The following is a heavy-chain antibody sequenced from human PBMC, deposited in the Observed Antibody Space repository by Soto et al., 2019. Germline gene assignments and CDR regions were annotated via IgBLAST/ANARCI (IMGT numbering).Heavy chain of an antibody. CDR3: AVDTAMVKDY. J-gene: IGHJ4*02. Sequence: SETLSLTCTVSGGSISSSSYYWGWIRQPPGKGLEWIGSIYYSGSTYYNPSLKSRVTISVDTSKNQFSLKLSSVTAADTAVYYCAVDTAMVKDYWGQGTLVTVSS. V-gene: IGHV4-39*01. CDR1: GGSISSSSYY. CDR2: IYYSGST. D-gene: IGHD5-18*01.